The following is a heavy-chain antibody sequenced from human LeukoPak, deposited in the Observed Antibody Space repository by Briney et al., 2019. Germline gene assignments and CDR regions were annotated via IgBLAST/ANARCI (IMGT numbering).Heavy chain of an antibody. CDR3: ATGIEGYYDSSSPLDY. CDR1: GFTFSSYA. Sequence: GGSLRLSCAASGFTFSSYAMHWVRQAPGKGLEWVAVISYDASNKYYADSVKGRFTISRDNSKKTLYLQMNSLRAEDTAVYYRATGIEGYYDSSSPLDYWGQGILVTVSS. CDR2: ISYDASNK. J-gene: IGHJ4*02. V-gene: IGHV3-30*04. D-gene: IGHD3-22*01.